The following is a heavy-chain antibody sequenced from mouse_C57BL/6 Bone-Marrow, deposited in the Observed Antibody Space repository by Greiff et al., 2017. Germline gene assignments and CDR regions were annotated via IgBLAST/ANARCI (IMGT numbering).Heavy chain of an antibody. CDR2: IDPSDSET. Sequence: QVHVKQPGAELVRPGSSVKLSCKASGYTFTSYWMHWVKQRPIQGLEWIGNIDPSDSETHYNQKFKDKATLTVDKSSSTAYMQLSSLTSEDSAVYYCARFLDYAMDYWGQGTSVTVSS. V-gene: IGHV1-52*01. J-gene: IGHJ4*01. CDR3: ARFLDYAMDY. CDR1: GYTFTSYW.